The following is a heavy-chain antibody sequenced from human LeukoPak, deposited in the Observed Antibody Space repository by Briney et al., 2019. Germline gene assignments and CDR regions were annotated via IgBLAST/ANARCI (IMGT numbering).Heavy chain of an antibody. CDR3: ATYHFRGDTSHYFDY. J-gene: IGHJ4*02. Sequence: ASVKVSCKASSYTFTRYGISWVRQAPGQGLEWMGWISGSNGNTNYAQKFQGRVSMTADTSTSTAYMELRSLRSDDTAVYYCATYHFRGDTSHYFDYWGQGTLVTVSS. V-gene: IGHV1-18*01. D-gene: IGHD3-10*02. CDR2: ISGSNGNT. CDR1: SYTFTRYG.